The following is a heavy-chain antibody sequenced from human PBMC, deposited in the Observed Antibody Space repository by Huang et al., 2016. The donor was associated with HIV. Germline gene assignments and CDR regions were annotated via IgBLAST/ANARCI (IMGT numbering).Heavy chain of an antibody. D-gene: IGHD2-2*03. CDR3: AREVRSVDTDRPDGYYYRGLDV. CDR2: VYFCRNT. Sequence: QLRESGPGLVTPSETLSLTCSASGTSMTSSTFYWGWFRQPPGRGLEWIGRVYFCRNTSDTPAIKSRVTISIETANKQYSMRLTSVTAADTAVYFCAREVRSVDTDRPDGYYYRGLDVWGQGTTVIVSS. V-gene: IGHV4-39*02. J-gene: IGHJ6*02. CDR1: GTSMTSSTFY.